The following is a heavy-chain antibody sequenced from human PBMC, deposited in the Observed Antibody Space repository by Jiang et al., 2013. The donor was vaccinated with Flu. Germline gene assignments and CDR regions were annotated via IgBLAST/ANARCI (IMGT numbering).Heavy chain of an antibody. CDR3: AHSRDSDISSSHVIAY. J-gene: IGHJ4*02. D-gene: IGHD6-13*01. V-gene: IGHV2-5*01. Sequence: TFSGFSLSTSGVGVGWIRQPPGKALEWLALIYWNDDKRYSPSLKSRLTITKDTSKNQVVLTMTNMDPVDTATYYCAHSRDSDISSSHVIAYWGQGTLVTVSS. CDR1: GFSLSTSGVG. CDR2: IYWNDDK.